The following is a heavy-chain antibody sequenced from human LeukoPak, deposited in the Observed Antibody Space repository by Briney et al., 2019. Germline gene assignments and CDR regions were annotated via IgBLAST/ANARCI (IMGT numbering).Heavy chain of an antibody. D-gene: IGHD2-2*01. CDR2: INPNSGGT. CDR3: ARDIRPYIVVVPAATVIDY. J-gene: IGHJ4*02. CDR1: GYTFTGYY. Sequence: GASVKVSCKASGYTFTGYYMHWVRQAPGQGLEWMGWINPNSGGTNYAQKFRGRVTMTRDTSISTAYMELSRLRSDDTAVYYCARDIRPYIVVVPAATVIDYWGQGTLVTVSS. V-gene: IGHV1-2*02.